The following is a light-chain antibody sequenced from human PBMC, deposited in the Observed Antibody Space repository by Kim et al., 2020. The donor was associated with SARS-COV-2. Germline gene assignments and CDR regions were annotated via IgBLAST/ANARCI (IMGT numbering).Light chain of an antibody. Sequence: SYELTQPPSVSVSPGQTASITCSGDKLGDKYACWYQQKPGQSPVLVIYQNTKRPSGIPERFSGSTSGNTATLTISGTQAMDEADYYCQAWDRSSWV. J-gene: IGLJ3*02. CDR3: QAWDRSSWV. V-gene: IGLV3-1*01. CDR2: QNT. CDR1: KLGDKY.